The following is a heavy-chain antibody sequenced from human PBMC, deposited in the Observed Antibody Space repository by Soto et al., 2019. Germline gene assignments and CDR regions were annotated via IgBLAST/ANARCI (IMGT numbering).Heavy chain of an antibody. V-gene: IGHV4-61*01. J-gene: IGHJ6*02. CDR2: IYYSGST. D-gene: IGHD3-3*01. Sequence: SETLSLTCTVSGGSVSSGNYYWSWIRQPPGKGLEWIGYIYYSGSTSYNPSLKSRVTMSADTSKNQFSLKLSSVTAADTAVYYCARDYRRQRFLEGDYYYYGMDVWGQGTTVTISS. CDR3: ARDYRRQRFLEGDYYYYGMDV. CDR1: GGSVSSGNYY.